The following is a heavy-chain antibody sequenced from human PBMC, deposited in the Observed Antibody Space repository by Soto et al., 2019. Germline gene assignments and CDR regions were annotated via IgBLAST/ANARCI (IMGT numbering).Heavy chain of an antibody. V-gene: IGHV3-15*07. J-gene: IGHJ4*02. CDR2: IKSKTDGGTT. Sequence: PWGSLRLSCAASCFTFSNAWMNWVLPTPLKWPEWVGRIKSKTDGGTTDYAAPVKGRFTISRDDSKNTLYLQMNSLKTEDTAVYYCTTDPVTMIVVVPSSGWGQGTLVTVSS. D-gene: IGHD3-22*01. CDR1: CFTFSNAW. CDR3: TTDPVTMIVVVPSSG.